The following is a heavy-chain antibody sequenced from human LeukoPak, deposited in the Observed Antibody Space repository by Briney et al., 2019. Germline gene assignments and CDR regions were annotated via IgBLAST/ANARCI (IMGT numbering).Heavy chain of an antibody. J-gene: IGHJ5*02. V-gene: IGHV3-23*01. Sequence: PGGSLRLSCTSSGFTFSSDAMTWVRQAPGKGLGWVSSISGSGDGTYYADSVKGWFTISRDNSKNTLYLQMNSLRAEDTAVYYCANKPAGFDPWGREPWSPSPQ. CDR3: ANKPAGFDP. CDR2: ISGSGDGT. D-gene: IGHD1-14*01. CDR1: GFTFSSDA.